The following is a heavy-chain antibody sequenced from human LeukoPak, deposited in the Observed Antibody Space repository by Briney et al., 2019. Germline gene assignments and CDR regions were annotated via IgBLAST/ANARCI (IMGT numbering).Heavy chain of an antibody. CDR1: GFTFSSYA. J-gene: IGHJ1*01. CDR3: AKANGVSGY. D-gene: IGHD5-12*01. V-gene: IGHV3-23*01. Sequence: GGSLRLSCAASGFTFSSYAMSWVRQAPGKGLEWVSTITVSGGSTYYADSVKGRFTISRDNSKNTLDLQMNSLRAEDTAVYYCAKANGVSGYGGQGPLVTVSS. CDR2: ITVSGGST.